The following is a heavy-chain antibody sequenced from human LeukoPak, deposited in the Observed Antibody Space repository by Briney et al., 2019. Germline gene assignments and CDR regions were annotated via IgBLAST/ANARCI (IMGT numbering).Heavy chain of an antibody. CDR2: IYYSGST. Sequence: SETLSLTCTVSGGSISSYYWSWIRQPPGKGLEWIGYIYYSGSTNYNPSLKSRVTISVDTSKNQFSLKLSSVTAADTAVYYCANSLRGLFRTDWYFDLWAVAPWSLSPQ. D-gene: IGHD3-10*01. CDR1: GGSISSYY. CDR3: ANSLRGLFRTDWYFDL. J-gene: IGHJ2*01. V-gene: IGHV4-59*01.